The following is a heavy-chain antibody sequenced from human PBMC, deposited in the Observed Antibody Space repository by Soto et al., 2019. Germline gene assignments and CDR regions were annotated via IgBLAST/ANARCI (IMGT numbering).Heavy chain of an antibody. V-gene: IGHV1-2*04. Sequence: QVQLVQSGAEVKKPGASVTVSCRASGDTFTGYYMHWVRQAPGQGLEWMGWINPNSGVTKYAQKFQGWVTMTRDTSIRTVYMELSRLRSDDTAVYYCARESGGATATLDYYYFYMDVWGTGTRSPSP. J-gene: IGHJ6*03. D-gene: IGHD5-12*01. CDR3: ARESGGATATLDYYYFYMDV. CDR2: INPNSGVT. CDR1: GDTFTGYY.